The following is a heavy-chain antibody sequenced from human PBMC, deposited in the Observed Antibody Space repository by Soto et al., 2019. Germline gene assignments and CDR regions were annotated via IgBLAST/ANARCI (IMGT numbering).Heavy chain of an antibody. Sequence: QVQLQESGPGLVRPSETRSLPGTASGDSISGSYGTWIRQPPGKGLEWIGYIYFSGRTNYTPSLKSRVTISGDTSKKQFSLKLSSVAAADTAVYYCARYTVATTRFDYWGQGTLVTVSS. J-gene: IGHJ4*02. CDR1: GDSISGSY. V-gene: IGHV4-59*01. CDR3: ARYTVATTRFDY. D-gene: IGHD5-12*01. CDR2: IYFSGRT.